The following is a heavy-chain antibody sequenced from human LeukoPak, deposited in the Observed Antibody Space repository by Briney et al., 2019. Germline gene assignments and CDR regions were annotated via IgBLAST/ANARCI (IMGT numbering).Heavy chain of an antibody. CDR3: ARGPGSWYSY. CDR1: GFTFSRYA. Sequence: GGSLRLSCAASGFTFSRYAMNWVRQAPGKGLEWVSVIYSGGSTYYADSVKGRFTISRDNSKNTLYLQMNSLRAEDTAVYYCARGPGSWYSYWGQGTLVTVSS. D-gene: IGHD6-13*01. CDR2: IYSGGST. V-gene: IGHV3-53*01. J-gene: IGHJ4*02.